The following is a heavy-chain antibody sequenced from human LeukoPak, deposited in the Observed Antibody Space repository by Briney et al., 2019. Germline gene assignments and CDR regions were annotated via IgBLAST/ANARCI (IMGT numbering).Heavy chain of an antibody. J-gene: IGHJ6*03. V-gene: IGHV1-69*05. CDR3: ARGYWNRYYYYMDV. CDR2: IIPIFGTA. Sequence: ASVKVSCKASGGTFSSYAISWVRQAPGQGLEWMGGIIPIFGTANYAQKFQGRVTITTDESTSTAYMELSSLRSEDTAVYYCARGYWNRYYYYMDVWGKGTTVTVSS. D-gene: IGHD1-1*01. CDR1: GGTFSSYA.